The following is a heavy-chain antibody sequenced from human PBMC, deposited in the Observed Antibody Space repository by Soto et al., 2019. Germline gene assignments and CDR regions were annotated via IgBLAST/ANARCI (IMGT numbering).Heavy chain of an antibody. CDR1: GFTFSSYW. Sequence: EVQLVESGGDLVQPGGSLRLSCAASGFTFSSYWMNWVRQAPGKGLGWVSRINSDGSSTSYADSVKGRFTISRDNAKNTLYLQMNSLRAEDTAVYYCARGGVRRARCCVDYYYMDVWGKGTTVTVSS. J-gene: IGHJ6*03. D-gene: IGHD3-10*01. CDR2: INSDGSST. CDR3: ARGGVRRARCCVDYYYMDV. V-gene: IGHV3-74*01.